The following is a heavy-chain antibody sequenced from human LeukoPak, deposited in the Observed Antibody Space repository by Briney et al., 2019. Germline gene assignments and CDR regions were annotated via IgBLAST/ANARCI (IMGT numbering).Heavy chain of an antibody. V-gene: IGHV1-69*13. CDR2: IIPIFGTA. CDR3: ARGIAAAGSSGYYYYYYMDV. J-gene: IGHJ6*03. CDR1: GGTFSSYA. Sequence: GASVKVSCKASGGTFSSYAISWVRQAPGQGLEWMGGIIPIFGTANYAQKSQGRVTITADESTSTAYMELSSLRSEDTAVYYCARGIAAAGSSGYYYYYYMDVWGKGTTVTVSS. D-gene: IGHD6-13*01.